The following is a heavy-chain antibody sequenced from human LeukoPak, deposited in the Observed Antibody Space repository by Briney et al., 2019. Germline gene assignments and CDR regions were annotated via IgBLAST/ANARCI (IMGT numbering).Heavy chain of an antibody. Sequence: GGSLRLSCAASVFTFSSYAMSWVRQAPGKGLEWVSAISGSGGSTYYADSVKGRFTISRDNSKNTLYLQMNSLRAEDTAVYYCAKCGQWLRFYFDYWGQGTLVTVSS. CDR1: VFTFSSYA. J-gene: IGHJ4*02. D-gene: IGHD6-19*01. V-gene: IGHV3-23*01. CDR3: AKCGQWLRFYFDY. CDR2: ISGSGGST.